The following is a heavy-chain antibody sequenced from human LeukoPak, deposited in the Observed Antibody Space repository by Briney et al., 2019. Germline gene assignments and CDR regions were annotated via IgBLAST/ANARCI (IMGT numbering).Heavy chain of an antibody. D-gene: IGHD3-16*02. CDR3: ARENYVWGSYRARFDY. J-gene: IGHJ4*02. V-gene: IGHV4-39*07. CDR1: GGSISSNSYS. CDR2: MSYSGST. Sequence: PSATLSLTCTVSGGSISSNSYSWGWIRQPPGKGLEWIASMSYSGSTYYNPSLKSRVTISVDTSKNQFSLKLSSVTAADTAVYYCARENYVWGSYRARFDYWGQGTLVTVSS.